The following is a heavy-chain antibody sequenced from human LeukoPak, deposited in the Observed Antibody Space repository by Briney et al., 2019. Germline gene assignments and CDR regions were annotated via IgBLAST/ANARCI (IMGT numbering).Heavy chain of an antibody. J-gene: IGHJ4*02. Sequence: SETLSLTCTVSGGSISSYYWNWIRQPPGKGLEWLGYIHYSGSTKYNPSLESRVTISLDTARNQFSLRLSSLTAADTAVYYCARGEGQAVSAFDYWGQGMLVTVSS. V-gene: IGHV4-59*12. CDR1: GGSISSYY. D-gene: IGHD2-21*02. CDR2: IHYSGST. CDR3: ARGEGQAVSAFDY.